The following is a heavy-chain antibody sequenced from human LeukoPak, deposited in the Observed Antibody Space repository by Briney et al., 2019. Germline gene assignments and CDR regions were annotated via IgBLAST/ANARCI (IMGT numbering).Heavy chain of an antibody. CDR1: GGSFSGYY. D-gene: IGHD6-13*01. V-gene: IGHV4-34*01. CDR3: ARLAARRDYYYYYYMDV. CDR2: INHSGST. J-gene: IGHJ6*03. Sequence: SETLSLTCAVYGGSFSGYYWSWIRQPPGKGLEWIGDINHSGSTNYNPSLKSRVTISVDTSKNQFSLKLSSVTAADTAVYYCARLAARRDYYYYYYMDVWGKGTTVTVSS.